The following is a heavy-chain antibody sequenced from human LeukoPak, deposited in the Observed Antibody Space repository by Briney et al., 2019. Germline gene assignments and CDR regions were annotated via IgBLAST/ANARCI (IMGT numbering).Heavy chain of an antibody. CDR1: GGSISSSNYY. CDR3: ARGESSSSPLYYYYYMDV. J-gene: IGHJ6*03. D-gene: IGHD6-6*01. V-gene: IGHV4-61*02. CDR2: MYTSGTT. Sequence: PSQTLSLTCTVSGGSISSSNYYWSWIRQPAGKGLEWIGRMYTSGTTHYNPSLRSRVTISVDTSKNQFSLKLNSVTAADTAVYYCARGESSSSPLYYYYYMDVWGKGTTVTVSS.